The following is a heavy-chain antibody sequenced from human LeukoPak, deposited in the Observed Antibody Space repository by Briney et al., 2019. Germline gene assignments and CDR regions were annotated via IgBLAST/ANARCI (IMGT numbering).Heavy chain of an antibody. J-gene: IGHJ4*02. V-gene: IGHV4-59*01. CDR1: GGSISSYY. CDR3: ARDSSGWTVEYFDY. CDR2: IYYSGST. Sequence: SETLSLTCTVSGGSISSYYWSWLRQPPGKGLEWIGYIYYSGSTNYNPSLKSRVTISVDTSKNQFSLKLSSVTAADTAVYYCARDSSGWTVEYFDYWGQGTLVTVSS. D-gene: IGHD6-19*01.